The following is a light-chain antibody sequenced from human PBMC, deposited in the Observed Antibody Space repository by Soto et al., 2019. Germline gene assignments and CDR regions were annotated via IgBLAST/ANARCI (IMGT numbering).Light chain of an antibody. V-gene: IGKV3-20*01. CDR1: QSVSSSY. CDR3: QQYGSSWT. J-gene: IGKJ1*01. CDR2: GAY. Sequence: EILLTQYPGTLSLSPGERATLSWGASQSVSSSYLAWYQQKPGQAPRLLIYGAYSRDTGIPDRLSGSGSGTEFTLTISRMEPEDFAVYYCQQYGSSWTFGHGTKVDIK.